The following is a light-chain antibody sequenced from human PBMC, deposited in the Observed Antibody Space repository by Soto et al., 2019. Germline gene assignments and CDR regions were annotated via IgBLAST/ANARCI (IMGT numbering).Light chain of an antibody. CDR1: QSVNNY. J-gene: IGKJ1*01. Sequence: EIVLTQSPATLSLSPGERATLSCRASQSVNNYLAWYQQRPGQAPRLLIYDASNRATGIPARFSASGSGTDFTLTISDVQPEDFALYYCHQRQSWPRTFGQGTNVDIK. V-gene: IGKV3-11*01. CDR2: DAS. CDR3: HQRQSWPRT.